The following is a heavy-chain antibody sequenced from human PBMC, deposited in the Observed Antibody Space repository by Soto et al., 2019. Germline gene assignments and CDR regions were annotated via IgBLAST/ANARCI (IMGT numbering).Heavy chain of an antibody. Sequence: SVKVSCKASGGTFSSYAISWVRQAPGQGLEWMGGIIPIFGTANYAQKFQGRVTITADESTSTAYMELSSLRSEDTAVYYCARSEVYSSGWYNWSDPWGQGTLVTVSS. J-gene: IGHJ5*02. CDR2: IIPIFGTA. CDR3: ARSEVYSSGWYNWSDP. D-gene: IGHD6-19*01. CDR1: GGTFSSYA. V-gene: IGHV1-69*13.